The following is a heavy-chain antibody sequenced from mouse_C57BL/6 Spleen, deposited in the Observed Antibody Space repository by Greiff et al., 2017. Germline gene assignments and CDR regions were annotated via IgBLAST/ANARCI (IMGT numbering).Heavy chain of an antibody. Sequence: QVQLKQSGAELVRPGSSVKLSCTASGYTFNSYWMPWVTQRPIHGLEWIGNIDPSDSETQYTHKFKDKATMTVDNSSSTAYMQLSSLTSEDTAFYYCAISGYCSTFDYWGQGTTLTVSS. CDR3: AISGYCSTFDY. D-gene: IGHD1-1*01. J-gene: IGHJ2*01. CDR2: IDPSDSET. V-gene: IGHV1-52*01. CDR1: GYTFNSYW.